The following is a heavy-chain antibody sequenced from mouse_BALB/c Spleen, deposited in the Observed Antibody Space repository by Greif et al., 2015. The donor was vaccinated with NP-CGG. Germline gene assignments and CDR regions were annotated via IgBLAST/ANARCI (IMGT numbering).Heavy chain of an antibody. CDR1: GFTFTDYY. CDR3: ASHNGNFSLVGV. J-gene: IGHJ1*01. D-gene: IGHD2-1*01. V-gene: IGHV7-3*02. Sequence: EVQVVESGGGLVQPGGSLRLSCATSGFTFTDYYMSWVRQPPGKALEWLGFIRNKANGYTTEYSASVKGRFTISRDNSQSSLYLQRTPLRAEDSPPYSWASHNGNFSLVGVWGAGTTVTVSS. CDR2: IRNKANGYTT.